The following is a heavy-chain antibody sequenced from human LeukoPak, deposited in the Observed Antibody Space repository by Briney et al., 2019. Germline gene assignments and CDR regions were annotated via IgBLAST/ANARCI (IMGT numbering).Heavy chain of an antibody. CDR3: ARGREKVAVAGTSFDY. CDR1: GFTFSSYA. CDR2: ISYDGSNK. D-gene: IGHD6-19*01. Sequence: PGGSLRLSCAASGFTFSSYAMHWVRQAPGKGLEWVAVISYDGSNKYYADSVKGRFTISRDNSKNTLYLQMNSLRAEDTAVYYCARGREKVAVAGTSFDYWGQGTLVTVSP. J-gene: IGHJ4*02. V-gene: IGHV3-30-3*01.